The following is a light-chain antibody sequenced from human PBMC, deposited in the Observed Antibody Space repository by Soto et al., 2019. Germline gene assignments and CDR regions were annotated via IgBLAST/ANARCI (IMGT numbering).Light chain of an antibody. Sequence: SYALTQPPSVSVAPGQTARITCGGDNLGSKTVHWYQQKPGQAPVLVVYDDSDRPSGIPERFSGSNSGNTATLTISRVAAGDEADYYCQVWDTDSDHHVFGTGTKVTVL. CDR1: NLGSKT. V-gene: IGLV3-21*02. CDR3: QVWDTDSDHHV. J-gene: IGLJ1*01. CDR2: DDS.